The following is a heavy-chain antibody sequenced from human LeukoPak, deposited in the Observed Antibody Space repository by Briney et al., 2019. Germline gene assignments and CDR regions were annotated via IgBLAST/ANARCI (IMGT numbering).Heavy chain of an antibody. CDR1: GFTFSSHS. V-gene: IGHV3-23*01. CDR3: AKDLQDILTGYYIYYYYYYGMDV. Sequence: GGSLRLSCAASGFTFSSHSMNWVRQAPGKGLEWVSAISGSGGSTYYADSVKGRFTISRDNSKNTLYLQMNSLRAEDTAVYYCAKDLQDILTGYYIYYYYYYGMDVWGQGTTVTVSS. J-gene: IGHJ6*02. CDR2: ISGSGGST. D-gene: IGHD3-9*01.